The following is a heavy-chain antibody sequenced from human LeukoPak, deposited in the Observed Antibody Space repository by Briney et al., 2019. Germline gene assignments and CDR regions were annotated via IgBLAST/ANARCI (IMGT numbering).Heavy chain of an antibody. J-gene: IGHJ3*02. Sequence: PGGSLRLSCVASSGFSTYTMNWVRQAPGKGLECISYITRDSRGIYYADSVKGRFTISRDNAKNSLYLQMNSLRDEDTAVYYCARDKYSVGYYYDSSTDAFDIWGQGTMVTVSS. V-gene: IGHV3-48*02. CDR1: SGFSTYT. CDR3: ARDKYSVGYYYDSSTDAFDI. CDR2: ITRDSRGI. D-gene: IGHD3-22*01.